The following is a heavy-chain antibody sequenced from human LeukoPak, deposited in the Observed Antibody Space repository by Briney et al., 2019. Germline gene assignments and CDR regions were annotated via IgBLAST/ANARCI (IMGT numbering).Heavy chain of an antibody. CDR1: GYSISSGYY. CDR2: IYHSGST. CDR3: ARVLSPFDYFDY. V-gene: IGHV4-38-2*02. Sequence: SETLSLTCPVSGYSISSGYYWGWIRQPPGKGLEWIGSIYHSGSTYYNPSLKSRVTISVDTSKDQFSLKLSSVTAADTAVYYCARVLSPFDYFDYWGQGTLVTVSS. D-gene: IGHD3-10*01. J-gene: IGHJ4*02.